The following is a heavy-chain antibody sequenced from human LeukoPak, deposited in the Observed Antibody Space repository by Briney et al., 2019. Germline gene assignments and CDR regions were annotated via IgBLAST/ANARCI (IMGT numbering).Heavy chain of an antibody. V-gene: IGHV3-20*04. Sequence: PGGSLRLSCAASGFTFDYYGMSWVRLAPGKGLEWVSGINRNGGSTGYADSVKGRFTISRDNAKNSLYLQMNSLRAEDTALYYCARDRTVTTSLFDYWGQGTLVTVSS. CDR3: ARDRTVTTSLFDY. D-gene: IGHD4-17*01. CDR1: GFTFDYYG. J-gene: IGHJ4*02. CDR2: INRNGGST.